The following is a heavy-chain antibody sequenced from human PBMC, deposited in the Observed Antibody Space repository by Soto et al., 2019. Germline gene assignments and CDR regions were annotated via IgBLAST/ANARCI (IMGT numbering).Heavy chain of an antibody. CDR2: IYYNGDT. Sequence: QLQLQASGPGLVKPAATLSLKCAVSGVSVSSGNYFWGWIRQTPGKGLEGIGNIYYNGDTYYSPSLKSRVTRSVDTAQNQVSLRLTSVTAADTAVYYCASRLIDTGNQVPAFDVWGQGTLVTVSS. CDR3: ASRLIDTGNQVPAFDV. CDR1: GVSVSSGNYF. J-gene: IGHJ3*01. D-gene: IGHD1-1*01. V-gene: IGHV4-39*01.